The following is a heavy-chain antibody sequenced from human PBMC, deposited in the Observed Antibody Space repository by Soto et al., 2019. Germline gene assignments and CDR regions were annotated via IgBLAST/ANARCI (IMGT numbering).Heavy chain of an antibody. V-gene: IGHV3-23*01. Sequence: EVQLLESGGGLVQPGGSLRLSCVASGFTFSSYAMSWVRQVPGKGLEWVSSISGSDGSTNYADSVKGRFTISRDNSKKTLYLQMSTLRVEDTAVYYCVTYRAIRGVISSYMDFWGKGTTVTVS. CDR2: ISGSDGST. CDR1: GFTFSSYA. CDR3: VTYRAIRGVISSYMDF. J-gene: IGHJ6*03. D-gene: IGHD3-10*01.